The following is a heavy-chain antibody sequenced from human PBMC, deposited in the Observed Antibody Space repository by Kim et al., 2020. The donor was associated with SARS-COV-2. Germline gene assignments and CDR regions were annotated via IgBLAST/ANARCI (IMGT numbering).Heavy chain of an antibody. J-gene: IGHJ4*02. CDR2: IKQDGSEN. CDR1: GFTFSSFW. CDR3: ARYITRTGHFDY. D-gene: IGHD3-10*01. Sequence: GGSLRLSCAASGFTFSSFWISWVRQAPGKGLEWVANIKQDGSENYYVDSVKGRFTISRDNAKNSLYLQMNSLRAEDTAVYYCARYITRTGHFDYWGQGTLVTVSS. V-gene: IGHV3-7*01.